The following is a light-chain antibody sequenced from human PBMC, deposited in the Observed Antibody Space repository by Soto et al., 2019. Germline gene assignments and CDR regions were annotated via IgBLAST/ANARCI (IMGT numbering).Light chain of an antibody. CDR3: QQYGASPLT. V-gene: IGKV3-20*01. CDR2: GAS. CDR1: ESFARTY. Sequence: EIVLTQSPGTLSLSPGERATLSCRASESFARTYLAWYQQQPGQAPRLLIHGASSRATGIPDRFSGSNSGTDFTLTISRLEPEDSAVYYCQQYGASPLTFGGGTKVEIK. J-gene: IGKJ4*01.